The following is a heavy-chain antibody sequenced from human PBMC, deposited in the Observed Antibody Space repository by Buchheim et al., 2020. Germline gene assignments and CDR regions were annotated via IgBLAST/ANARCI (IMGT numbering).Heavy chain of an antibody. Sequence: QVQLVESGGGVVQPGRSLRLSCAASGFTFSSYGMHWVRQAPGKGLEWVAVIWYDGSNKYYADSVKGRFTISRDNSKNRLYLQMNSLRAEDTAVYYCARVGAGNVVVTANPRYYYYGMDVWGQGTT. V-gene: IGHV3-33*01. CDR1: GFTFSSYG. CDR2: IWYDGSNK. CDR3: ARVGAGNVVVTANPRYYYYGMDV. D-gene: IGHD2-21*02. J-gene: IGHJ6*02.